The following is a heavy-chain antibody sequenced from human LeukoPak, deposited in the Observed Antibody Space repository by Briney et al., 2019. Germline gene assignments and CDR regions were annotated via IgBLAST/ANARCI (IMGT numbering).Heavy chain of an antibody. V-gene: IGHV4-39*01. J-gene: IGHJ5*02. Sequence: SETLSLTCTVSGGSISSSSYYWGWIRQPPGKGLEWIGSIYYSGSTYYNPSLKSRVTISVDTSKNQFSLKLSSVTAADTAVYYCARQGIAPRPSAPNWFDPWGQGTLVTVSS. CDR2: IYYSGST. CDR3: ARQGIAPRPSAPNWFDP. CDR1: GGSISSSSYY. D-gene: IGHD6-6*01.